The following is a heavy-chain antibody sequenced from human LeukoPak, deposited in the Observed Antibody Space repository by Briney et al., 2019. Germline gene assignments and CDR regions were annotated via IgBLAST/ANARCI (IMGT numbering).Heavy chain of an antibody. V-gene: IGHV1-69*05. J-gene: IGHJ5*02. Sequence: GASVKVSCKASGGTFSSYAISWVRQAPGQGLEWMGRIIPIFGTANYAQKSQGRVTITTDESTSTAYMELSSLRSEDTAVYYCARDLRVNWFDPWGQGTLVTVSS. CDR1: GGTFSSYA. CDR2: IIPIFGTA. CDR3: ARDLRVNWFDP.